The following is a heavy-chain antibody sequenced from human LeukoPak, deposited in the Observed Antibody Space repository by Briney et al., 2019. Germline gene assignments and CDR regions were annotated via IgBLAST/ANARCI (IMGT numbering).Heavy chain of an antibody. CDR3: ARVSSWYIDY. D-gene: IGHD6-13*01. J-gene: IGHJ4*02. Sequence: LRLSCAASGFAFSSYGMHWVRQAPGKGLEWIGEIYHSGSTNYNPSLKSRVTISVDKSKNQFSLKLSSVTAADTAVYYCARVSSWYIDYWGQGTLVTVSS. V-gene: IGHV4-4*02. CDR2: IYHSGST. CDR1: GFAFSSYG.